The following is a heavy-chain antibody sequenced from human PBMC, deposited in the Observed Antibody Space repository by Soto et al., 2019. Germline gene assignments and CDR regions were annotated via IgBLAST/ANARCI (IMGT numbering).Heavy chain of an antibody. D-gene: IGHD3-10*01. CDR3: ARDFSGPKDY. V-gene: IGHV1-46*01. J-gene: IGHJ4*02. CDR1: GYTFTNYY. CDR2: INPSGGST. Sequence: QVQLVQSGAEVKQPGASVRVSCKASGYTFTNYYMHWVRQAPGQGLEWMGIINPSGGSTTYAQKFQGRVTMTRDTSTSTVYMEVSSLRSEDTGMYYCARDFSGPKDYWGQGTLVTVSS.